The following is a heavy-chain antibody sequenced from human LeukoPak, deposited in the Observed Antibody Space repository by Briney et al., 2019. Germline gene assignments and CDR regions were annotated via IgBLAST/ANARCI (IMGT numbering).Heavy chain of an antibody. V-gene: IGHV3-74*01. CDR2: INSDGSST. CDR3: AKEDCGVDCSTFDY. J-gene: IGHJ4*02. CDR1: GFTFSSYW. Sequence: QPGGSLRLSCAASGFTFSSYWMHWVRQAPGKGLVWVSRINSDGSSTSCADSVKGRFTISRDNAKNTLYLQMNSLRAEDTAVYYCAKEDCGVDCSTFDYWGQGTLVTVSS. D-gene: IGHD2-21*02.